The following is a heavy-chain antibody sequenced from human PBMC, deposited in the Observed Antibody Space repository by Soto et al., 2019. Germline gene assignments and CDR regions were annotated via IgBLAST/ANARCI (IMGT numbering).Heavy chain of an antibody. CDR3: SRASSPTYCSSTSSYPFDY. V-gene: IGHV3-21*04. CDR1: GFTFSSYS. CDR2: ISSSSSYI. J-gene: IGHJ4*02. Sequence: EVQLVESGGGLGKPGGSLRLSCAASGFTFSSYSMNWVRQAPGKGLEWVSSISSSSSYIYYADSVKGRFTISRDNAKNSLYLQMNSLRAEDTAVSYCSRASSPTYCSSTSSYPFDYWGQGTLVTVSS. D-gene: IGHD2-2*01.